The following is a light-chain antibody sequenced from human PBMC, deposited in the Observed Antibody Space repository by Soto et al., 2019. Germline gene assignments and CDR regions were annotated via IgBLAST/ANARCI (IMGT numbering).Light chain of an antibody. CDR1: SSDVGGYNY. CDR3: SSYTTSNTRQIV. Sequence: QSVLTQPGSVSGSPGQSITISCTGTSSDVGGYNYVSWYQHHPGEAPKLMIYDVSNRPSGVSNRFSGSKSGNTASLTISGLQPEEEADYYCSSYTTSNTRQIVFGTGTKVTVL. CDR2: DVS. J-gene: IGLJ1*01. V-gene: IGLV2-14*03.